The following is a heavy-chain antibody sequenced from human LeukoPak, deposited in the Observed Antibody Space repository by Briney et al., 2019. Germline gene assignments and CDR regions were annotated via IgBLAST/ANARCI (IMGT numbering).Heavy chain of an antibody. CDR3: AREKRGYGYGYLDY. CDR1: GYTFTSYG. CDR2: ISAYNGNT. D-gene: IGHD5-18*01. J-gene: IGHJ4*02. Sequence: PSVKVSCKASGYTFTSYGISWVRQAPGQGLEWMGWISAYNGNTNYAQKLQGRVTMTTDTSTSTAYMELRSLRSDDTAVYYCAREKRGYGYGYLDYWGQGTLVTVSS. V-gene: IGHV1-18*04.